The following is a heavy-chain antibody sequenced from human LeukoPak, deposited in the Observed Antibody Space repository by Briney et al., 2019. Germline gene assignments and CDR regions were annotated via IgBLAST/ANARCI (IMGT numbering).Heavy chain of an antibody. V-gene: IGHV1-18*01. CDR2: ISAYNGNT. J-gene: IGHJ4*02. CDR3: ARDRRGGSGSYRRFDY. CDR1: GYTFTSYG. Sequence: ASVKVSCKASGYTFTSYGISWVRQAPGQGLEWMGWISAYNGNTNYAQKLQGRVTITTDTSTSTAYMELRSLRSDDTAVYYCARDRRGGSGSYRRFDYWGQGTLVTVSS. D-gene: IGHD3-10*01.